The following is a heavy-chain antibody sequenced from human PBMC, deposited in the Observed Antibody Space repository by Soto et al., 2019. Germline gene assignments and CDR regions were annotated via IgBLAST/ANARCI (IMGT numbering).Heavy chain of an antibody. CDR2: IHYSGST. Sequence: SLTLSLTWTVSEGSSSSNSYFWSWIRQPPGKGLEWIGNIHYSGSTYYDSSLKSRVTISVDTSKNQFSLKLSSVTAADTAVYYCASQHYYDSSGYYEGFDYWGQGTLVTVSS. CDR3: ASQHYYDSSGYYEGFDY. J-gene: IGHJ4*02. CDR1: EGSSSSNSYF. V-gene: IGHV4-39*01. D-gene: IGHD3-22*01.